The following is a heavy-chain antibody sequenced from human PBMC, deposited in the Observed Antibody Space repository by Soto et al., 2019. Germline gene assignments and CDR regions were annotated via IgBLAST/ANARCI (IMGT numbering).Heavy chain of an antibody. Sequence: PSETLSLTCTVSGGSMSSHYWTWLRQPPGKGLEWIGYISYSGSTYYNPSLKGRVTISADTSRNQFSLKLSSVIAADTAVYYCARADTDASVGYWGQGTLVTVSS. D-gene: IGHD3-16*01. J-gene: IGHJ4*02. CDR1: GGSMSSHY. V-gene: IGHV4-59*11. CDR3: ARADTDASVGY. CDR2: ISYSGST.